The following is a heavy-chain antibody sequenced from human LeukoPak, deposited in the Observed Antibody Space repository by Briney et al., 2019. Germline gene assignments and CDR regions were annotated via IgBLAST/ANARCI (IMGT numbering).Heavy chain of an antibody. V-gene: IGHV3-23*01. CDR2: ISGSGGST. Sequence: GGSLRLSCAASGFTFSSYAMSWVRQAPGKGLEWVSAISGSGGSTYYADSVKGRFTISRDNSKNTLYLQMNSLRAEDTAVYYCARGYSYDKTYYFDYWGQGTLVTVSS. D-gene: IGHD5-18*01. CDR3: ARGYSYDKTYYFDY. J-gene: IGHJ4*02. CDR1: GFTFSSYA.